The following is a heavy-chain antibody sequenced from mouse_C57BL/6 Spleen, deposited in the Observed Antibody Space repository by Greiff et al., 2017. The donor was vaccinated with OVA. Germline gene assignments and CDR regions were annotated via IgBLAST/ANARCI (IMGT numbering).Heavy chain of an antibody. J-gene: IGHJ1*03. CDR2: IYPGDGDT. CDR3: AGGSSYGYFDV. V-gene: IGHV1-80*01. CDR1: GYAFSSYW. Sequence: VKLVESGAELVKPGASVKISCKASGYAFSSYWMNWVKQRPGKGLEWIGKIYPGDGDTNYNGKFKGKDTLTADKSSSTAYMQLSSLTSDDSAVYFCAGGSSYGYFDVWGTGTTVTVSS. D-gene: IGHD1-1*01.